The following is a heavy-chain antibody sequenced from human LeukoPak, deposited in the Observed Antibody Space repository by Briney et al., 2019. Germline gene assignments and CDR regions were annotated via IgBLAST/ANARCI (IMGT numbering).Heavy chain of an antibody. CDR3: ARGGGLDV. V-gene: IGHV3-7*03. D-gene: IGHD3-16*01. CDR1: GFTFSSYW. CDR2: INHNGNVN. Sequence: GGSLRLSCAAAGFTFSSYWMNWARQAPGKGLEWVASINHNGNVNYYVDSVKGRFTISRDNAKNSLYLQMSNLRAEDTAVYFCARGGGLDVWGQGATVTVSS. J-gene: IGHJ6*02.